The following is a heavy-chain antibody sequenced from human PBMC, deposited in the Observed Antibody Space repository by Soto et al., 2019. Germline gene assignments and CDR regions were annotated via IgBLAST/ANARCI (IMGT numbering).Heavy chain of an antibody. CDR1: GGSFSGYY. CDR2: INHSGST. Sequence: SETLSLTCAVYGGSFSGYYWSWIRQPPGKGLEWIGEINHSGSTNYNPSLKSRVTISVDTSKNQFSLKLSSVTAADTAVYYCARGRYCSGGSCPFYSMEGWDQGTTVTVS. D-gene: IGHD2-15*01. CDR3: ARGRYCSGGSCPFYSMEG. J-gene: IGHJ6*02. V-gene: IGHV4-34*01.